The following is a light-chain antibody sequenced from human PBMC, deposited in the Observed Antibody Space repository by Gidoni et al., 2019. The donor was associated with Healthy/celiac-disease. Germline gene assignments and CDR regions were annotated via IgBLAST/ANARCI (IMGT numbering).Light chain of an antibody. J-gene: IGLJ1*01. CDR1: SSNIGAGYD. CDR3: QSYDSSLSGYV. CDR2: GNS. Sequence: QSVLTQPPSVPGAPGQRVTISCTGSSSNIGAGYDVHWYQELPGTAPKPLIYGNSNRPSGVPDRFSGSKSGTSASLAMPGLQAEDEADYYCQSYDSSLSGYVFGTGTKVTVL. V-gene: IGLV1-40*01.